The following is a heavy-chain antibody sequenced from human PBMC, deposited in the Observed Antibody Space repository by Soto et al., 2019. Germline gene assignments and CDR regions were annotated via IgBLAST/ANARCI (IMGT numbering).Heavy chain of an antibody. CDR1: GYTFTSYY. Sequence: ASVKVSCKASGYTFTSYYMHWVRQAPGQGLEWMGIINPSGGSTSYAQKFQGRVTMTRDTSTSTVYMELSSLRSEDTAVYYCASQNWNDQNLGEYFDYWGQGTLVTVSS. CDR2: INPSGGST. V-gene: IGHV1-46*03. J-gene: IGHJ4*02. CDR3: ASQNWNDQNLGEYFDY. D-gene: IGHD1-1*01.